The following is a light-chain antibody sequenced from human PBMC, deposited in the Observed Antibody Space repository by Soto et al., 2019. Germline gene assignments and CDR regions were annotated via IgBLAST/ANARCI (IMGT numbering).Light chain of an antibody. CDR2: DAS. CDR3: QQRSNWPTIT. CDR1: QSVSSY. V-gene: IGKV3-11*01. Sequence: EIVLNQSPATLSLSPGERPTLSCRASQSVSSYLAWYQQTPGQPPRLLXYDASNRANGIPARISSSGSWTDLTLIISSLETADFSVYYCQQRSNWPTITFGQGTRLEIK. J-gene: IGKJ5*01.